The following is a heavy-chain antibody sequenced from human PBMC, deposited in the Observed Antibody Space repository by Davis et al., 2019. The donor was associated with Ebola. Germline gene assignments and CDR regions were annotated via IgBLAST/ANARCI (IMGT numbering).Heavy chain of an antibody. J-gene: IGHJ4*02. CDR2: IYYSGGT. V-gene: IGHV4-39*01. D-gene: IGHD3-9*01. CDR3: ARHTTDIPLDY. Sequence: SETLSLTCTVSGGSISSSPYYWGWIRQPPGKGLEWIGSIYYSGGTYYNPSLKSRITISLDTSKTQFSLKLSSVTAADTAVYYCARHTTDIPLDYWGQGTLVTVSS. CDR1: GGSISSSPYY.